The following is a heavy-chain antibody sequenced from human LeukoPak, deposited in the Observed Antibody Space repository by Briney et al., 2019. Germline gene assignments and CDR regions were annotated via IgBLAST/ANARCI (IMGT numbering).Heavy chain of an antibody. Sequence: PSETLSLTCAVYGGSFSGYYWSWIRQPPGKGLEWIGEINHSGSTNYNPSLRSRVTISVDTSKNQFPLKLSSVTAADTAVYYCARFRADTAMVFDYWGQGTLVTVSS. CDR3: ARFRADTAMVFDY. V-gene: IGHV4-34*01. CDR1: GGSFSGYY. D-gene: IGHD5-18*01. J-gene: IGHJ4*02. CDR2: INHSGST.